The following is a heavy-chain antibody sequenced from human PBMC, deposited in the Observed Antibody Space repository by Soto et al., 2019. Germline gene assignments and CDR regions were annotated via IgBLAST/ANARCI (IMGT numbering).Heavy chain of an antibody. J-gene: IGHJ4*02. CDR2: NSSYNEKT. CDR1: GDTVTGYG. V-gene: IGHV1-18*01. CDR3: TTGGGQRYGEFDC. Sequence: QVQSVQSGAAVKKPGASVKVSCKASGDTVTGYGVTWERQAPGQGLEWMGRNSSYNEKTRYAQKFQGRVSMTTDTSTNTVNMELSSRTSVDPDEYDCTTGGGQRYGEFDCCGQGNLVIVS. D-gene: IGHD1-26*01.